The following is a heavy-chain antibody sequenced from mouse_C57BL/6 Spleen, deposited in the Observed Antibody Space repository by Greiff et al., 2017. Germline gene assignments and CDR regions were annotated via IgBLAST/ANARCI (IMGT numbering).Heavy chain of an antibody. CDR1: GFTFSSYA. CDR2: ISSGGDYI. V-gene: IGHV5-9-1*02. Sequence: EVKLMESGEGLVKPGGSLKLSCAASGFTFSSYAMSWVRQTPEKRLEWVAYISSGGDYIYYADTVKGRFTISRDNARNTLYLQMSSLKSEDTAMYYCTRGEVVLDYWGQGTTLTVSS. D-gene: IGHD1-1*01. CDR3: TRGEVVLDY. J-gene: IGHJ2*01.